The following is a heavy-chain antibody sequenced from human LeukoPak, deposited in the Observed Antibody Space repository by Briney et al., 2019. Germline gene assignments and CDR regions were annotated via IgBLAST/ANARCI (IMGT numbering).Heavy chain of an antibody. J-gene: IGHJ4*02. CDR2: IYHSGST. D-gene: IGHD3-22*01. V-gene: IGHV4-38-2*02. CDR1: GYSISSGYY. Sequence: SETLSLTCTVSGYSISSGYYWGWIRPPPGKGLEWIGSIYHSGSTYYNPSLKSRVTISVDTSKNQFSLKLSSVTAADTAVYYCARDRYYDSSGYYYPFDYWGQGTLVTVSS. CDR3: ARDRYYDSSGYYYPFDY.